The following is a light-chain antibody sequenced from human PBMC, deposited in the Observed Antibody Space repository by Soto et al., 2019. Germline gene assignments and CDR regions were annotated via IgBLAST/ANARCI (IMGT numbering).Light chain of an antibody. Sequence: DIQITQSPSSVSASVGDRVTVTCRASQNVSTWLTWYQQTPGKAPNLLIYGASTSQRGVPSRFSGSGSGTEFTLAISSLQPEDFAIYFCQQYGSSPFGGGTKVDIK. CDR2: GAS. CDR1: QNVSTW. V-gene: IGKV1-12*01. CDR3: QQYGSSP. J-gene: IGKJ4*01.